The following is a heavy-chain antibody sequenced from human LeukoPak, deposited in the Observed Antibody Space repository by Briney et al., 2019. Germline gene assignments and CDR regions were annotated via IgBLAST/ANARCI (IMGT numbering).Heavy chain of an antibody. CDR2: INHSGST. J-gene: IGHJ6*02. D-gene: IGHD6-19*01. CDR3: ARKSGRSGGPNQIYYYYGLDV. V-gene: IGHV4-34*01. CDR1: GGPFSGYY. Sequence: SETLSLTCAVYGGPFSGYYWSWIRQPPGKGLEWIGEINHSGSTNYNPSLKSRVTISVDTSKNQFSLKLISVTAAEAAVYYCARKSGRSGGPNQIYYYYGLDVWGQGTTVIVSS.